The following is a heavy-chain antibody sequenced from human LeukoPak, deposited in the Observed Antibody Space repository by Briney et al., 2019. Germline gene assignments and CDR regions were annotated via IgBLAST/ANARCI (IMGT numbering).Heavy chain of an antibody. Sequence: SETLSLTCTVSGGSISSGGYYWSWIRQHPGKGLEWIGYIYYSGSAYYNPSLKSRVTISVDTSKNQFSLKLSSVTAADTAVYYCARGTAQAGTEVGFDPWGQGTLVTVSS. V-gene: IGHV4-31*03. CDR3: ARGTAQAGTEVGFDP. D-gene: IGHD6-13*01. J-gene: IGHJ5*02. CDR2: IYYSGSA. CDR1: GGSISSGGYY.